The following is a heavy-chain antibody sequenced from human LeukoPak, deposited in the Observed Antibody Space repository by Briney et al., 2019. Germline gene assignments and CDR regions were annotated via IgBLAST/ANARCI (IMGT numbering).Heavy chain of an antibody. CDR3: ARGGDIVVRYNWFDP. D-gene: IGHD2-2*01. J-gene: IGHJ5*02. CDR1: GGSISSGSYY. Sequence: PSQTLSLTCTVSGGSISSGSYYWSWIRQPAGKGLEWIGRIYTSGSTNYNPSLKSRVTISVDRSKNQFSLKLSSVTAADTAVYYCARGGDIVVRYNWFDPWGQGTLVTVSS. V-gene: IGHV4-61*02. CDR2: IYTSGST.